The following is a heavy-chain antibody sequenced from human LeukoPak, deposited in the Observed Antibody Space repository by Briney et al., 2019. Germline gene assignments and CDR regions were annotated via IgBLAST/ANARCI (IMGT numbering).Heavy chain of an antibody. J-gene: IGHJ3*02. CDR1: GGSFETYY. D-gene: IGHD3-22*01. CDR2: ISHSGGN. Sequence: SETLSLTCTVFGGSFETYYWSWIRQPPGKRREWIGYISHSGGNKYNPSLKNRVTISTDTSKNQLFLRLTSMTAADTAMYYCARGHFDSRLNQMDDAFDIWGQGTMVTVSS. CDR3: ARGHFDSRLNQMDDAFDI. V-gene: IGHV4-34*01.